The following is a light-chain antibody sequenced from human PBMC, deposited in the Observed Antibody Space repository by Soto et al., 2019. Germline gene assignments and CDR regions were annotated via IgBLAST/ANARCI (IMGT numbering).Light chain of an antibody. CDR1: SSDVGGYNY. V-gene: IGLV2-14*01. J-gene: IGLJ1*01. CDR2: DVS. CDR3: SSYTSSSTLLV. Sequence: QSALTQPASVSGSPGQSITISCTGTSSDVGGYNYVSWYQQHPGKAPKLMIYDVSNRPSGVSNRFSGSKSGNTASLTISGLQAEDEADYYCSSYTSSSTLLVFGTGTKATV.